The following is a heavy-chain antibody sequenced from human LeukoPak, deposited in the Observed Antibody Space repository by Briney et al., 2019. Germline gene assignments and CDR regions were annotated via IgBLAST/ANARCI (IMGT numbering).Heavy chain of an antibody. D-gene: IGHD3-22*01. CDR1: GFPFSSYW. CDR2: IHSDGSST. V-gene: IGHV3-74*01. J-gene: IGHJ4*02. Sequence: PGGSLSLSCAASGFPFSSYWMHWVRQAPGKGLVWVSRIHSDGSSTSYADSVRGRFTISRDDAKSTLYLQMNSLRAEDTAVYYCARSGWPYYFDYWGQGTLVTVSS. CDR3: ARSGWPYYFDY.